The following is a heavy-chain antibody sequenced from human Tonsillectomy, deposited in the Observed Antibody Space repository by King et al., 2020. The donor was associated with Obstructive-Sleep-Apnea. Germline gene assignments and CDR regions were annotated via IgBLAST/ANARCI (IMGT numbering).Heavy chain of an antibody. V-gene: IGHV3-9*01. CDR2: MSWYSVSI. J-gene: IGHJ3*02. Sequence: HLVQSGGGLVQPGRSLRLSCASSGFTFDDYAMHFVRQAPGKGLEWDSGMSWYSVSIGDADSVKGRFTISSDNAKNSLYLQMNSLRAEETALYYCAKDVVVAASYAFDIWGQGTMVTVAS. CDR1: GFTFDDYA. CDR3: AKDVVVAASYAFDI. D-gene: IGHD2-15*01.